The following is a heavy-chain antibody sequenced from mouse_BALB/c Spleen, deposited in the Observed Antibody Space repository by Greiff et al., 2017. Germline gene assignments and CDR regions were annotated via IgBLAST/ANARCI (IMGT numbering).Heavy chain of an antibody. CDR1: GFTFSNYW. D-gene: IGHD2-10*01. CDR2: IRLKSNNYAT. V-gene: IGHV6-6*02. CDR3: TPYYGNYRWFAY. Sequence: EVMLVESGGGLVQPGGSMKLSCVASGFTFSNYWMNWVRQSPEKGLEWVAEIRLKSNNYATHYAESVKGRFTISRDDSKSSVYLQMNNLRAEDTGIYYCTPYYGNYRWFAYWGQGTLVTVPA. J-gene: IGHJ3*01.